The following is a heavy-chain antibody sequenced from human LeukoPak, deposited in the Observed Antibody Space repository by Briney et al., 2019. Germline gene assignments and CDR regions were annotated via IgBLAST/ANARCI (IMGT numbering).Heavy chain of an antibody. D-gene: IGHD4-17*01. V-gene: IGHV4-4*09. CDR2: IYTSGST. Sequence: SETLSLTCTVSGGPISSYYWSWIRQPPGKGLEWIGYIYTSGSTNYNPSLKSRVTISVDTSKNQFSLKLSSVTAADTAVYYCARSYGDYVPFDYWGQGTLVTVSS. CDR1: GGPISSYY. CDR3: ARSYGDYVPFDY. J-gene: IGHJ4*02.